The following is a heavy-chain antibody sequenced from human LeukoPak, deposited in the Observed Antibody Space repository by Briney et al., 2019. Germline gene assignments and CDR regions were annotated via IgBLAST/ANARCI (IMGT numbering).Heavy chain of an antibody. J-gene: IGHJ4*02. CDR2: ISWDGGST. D-gene: IGHD3-22*01. CDR3: AKAGSGYPYVGFDY. CDR1: GFTFDDYA. V-gene: IGHV3-43D*03. Sequence: GGSLRLSCAASGFTFDDYAMHWVRQAPGKGLEWVSLISWDGGSTYYADSVKGRFTISRDNSKNSLCLQMNSLRAEDTALYYCAKAGSGYPYVGFDYWGQGTLVTVSS.